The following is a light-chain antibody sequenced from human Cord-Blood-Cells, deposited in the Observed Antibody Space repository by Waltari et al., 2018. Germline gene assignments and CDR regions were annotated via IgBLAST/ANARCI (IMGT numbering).Light chain of an antibody. V-gene: IGLV1-40*01. J-gene: IGLJ2*01. CDR3: QSYDSSLSGSV. CDR2: GNS. CDR1: SSNIGAGYD. Sequence: QSVLTQPPSVSGAPGQRVTISCTGSSSNIGAGYDVHWYQQLPGTAPKLLIYGNSNRPSGVPDRFSGSKSGTSASLAITALQAEDEADYYCQSYDSSLSGSVFGGGTKLTV.